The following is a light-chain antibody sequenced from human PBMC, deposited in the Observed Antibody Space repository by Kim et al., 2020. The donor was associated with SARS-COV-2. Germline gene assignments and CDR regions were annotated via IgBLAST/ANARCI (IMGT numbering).Light chain of an antibody. CDR1: QDISYY. V-gene: IGKV1-33*01. CDR2: DTS. J-gene: IGKJ3*01. CDR3: QQYDNIPPVAT. Sequence: DIQMTQSPSSLSASVGDRVTITCQASQDISYYLNWYQQKPGKAPKLLIYDTSNLEAGVPSRFSGTRSGTYFTFTISSLQPEDIATYYCQQYDNIPPVATFGPGTKVDIK.